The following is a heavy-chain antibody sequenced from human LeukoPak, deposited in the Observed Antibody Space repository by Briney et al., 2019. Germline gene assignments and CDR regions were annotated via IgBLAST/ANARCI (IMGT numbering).Heavy chain of an antibody. D-gene: IGHD3-10*02. J-gene: IGHJ4*02. V-gene: IGHV3-23*01. Sequence: PGGSLRLSCAASGFTFSSYAMSWFRQAPGKGLEWVSAISGSGGSTYYADSVKGRFTISRDNSKNTLYLQMNSLRAEDTAVYYCAKDVRGVILSPFDYWGQGTLVTVSS. CDR2: ISGSGGST. CDR3: AKDVRGVILSPFDY. CDR1: GFTFSSYA.